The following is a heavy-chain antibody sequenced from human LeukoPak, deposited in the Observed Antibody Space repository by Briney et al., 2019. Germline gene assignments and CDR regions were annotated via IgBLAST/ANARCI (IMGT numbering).Heavy chain of an antibody. CDR3: ARDPIAVAGTGDAFDI. D-gene: IGHD6-19*01. CDR1: GFTFSSYS. Sequence: GGSLRLSCAASGFTFSSYSMNWVRQAPGKGLEWVSYISSSSSTIYYADSVKGRFTISRDNAKNSLYPQMNSLRAEDTAVYYCARDPIAVAGTGDAFDIWGQGTMVTVSS. V-gene: IGHV3-48*01. CDR2: ISSSSSTI. J-gene: IGHJ3*02.